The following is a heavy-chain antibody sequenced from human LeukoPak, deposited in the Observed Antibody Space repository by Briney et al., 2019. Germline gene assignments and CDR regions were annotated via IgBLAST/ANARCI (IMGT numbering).Heavy chain of an antibody. V-gene: IGHV3-23*01. CDR1: GFTFSTYA. CDR2: ISGSGGST. Sequence: GGSLRLSCAASGFTFSTYAPSWVRQAPGKGLEWVSAISGSGGSTYYADSVKGRFTISRDNSKNTLYLQMNSLRAEDTAVYYCAKDIVVVPAAKGGAFDIWGQGTMVTVSS. CDR3: AKDIVVVPAAKGGAFDI. D-gene: IGHD2-2*01. J-gene: IGHJ3*02.